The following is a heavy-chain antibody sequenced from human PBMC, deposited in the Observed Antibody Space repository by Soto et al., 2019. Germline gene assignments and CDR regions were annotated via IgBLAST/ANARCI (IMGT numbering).Heavy chain of an antibody. J-gene: IGHJ6*02. D-gene: IGHD3-10*01. V-gene: IGHV3-23*01. CDR1: GFTFSSYA. CDR2: ISGSGSST. Sequence: PGGSLRLSCAASGFTFSSYAMSWVRQAPGKGLEWVSAISGSGSSTYYADSVKGRFTISRDNSKNTLYLQMNSLRAEDTAVYYCAKFGGYGSGTQGGPYYYYAMDVWGQGTTVTVSS. CDR3: AKFGGYGSGTQGGPYYYYAMDV.